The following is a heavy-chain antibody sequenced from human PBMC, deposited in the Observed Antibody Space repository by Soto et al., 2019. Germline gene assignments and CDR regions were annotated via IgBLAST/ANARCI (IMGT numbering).Heavy chain of an antibody. V-gene: IGHV3-30*09. CDR3: AGESGDWPLNWFDP. CDR2: ISYDGSNK. J-gene: IGHJ5*02. Sequence: PGGTLRLSCAASGFTFSSYAMHWVRQAPGKGLEWVAVISYDGSNKYYADSVKGRFAISRDNAKNTLYLQMTGLTAEDTAVYYCAGESGDWPLNWFDPWGQGTLVTVSS. D-gene: IGHD2-21*02. CDR1: GFTFSSYA.